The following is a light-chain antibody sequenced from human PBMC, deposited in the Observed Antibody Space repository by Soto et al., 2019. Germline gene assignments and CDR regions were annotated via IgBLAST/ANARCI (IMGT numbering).Light chain of an antibody. CDR3: QQYGGSPQT. V-gene: IGKV3-20*01. CDR1: QSVSKY. J-gene: IGKJ1*01. CDR2: GAS. Sequence: EMVLTQSPATLALSPGEGATLSCRASQSVSKYLSWYQQKPGQAPRLLIYGASSRATGIPDSFSGSESGTDFTLTISRLEPEDSAVYYWQQYGGSPQTFGQGTKVEIK.